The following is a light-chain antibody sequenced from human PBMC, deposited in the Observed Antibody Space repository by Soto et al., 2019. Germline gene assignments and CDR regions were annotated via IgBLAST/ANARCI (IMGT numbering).Light chain of an antibody. CDR1: QAIRTE. CDR3: LQDYSYPRT. CDR2: GTS. V-gene: IGKV1-6*01. Sequence: AIQLPQSPSSLSASVGDRVIITCRASQAIRTELGWYQQRPGKAPKLLIYGTSNLQSGVPSRFSGSGSGTDFTLTINGLQPEDFATYYCLQDYSYPRTFGQGTKVDIK. J-gene: IGKJ1*01.